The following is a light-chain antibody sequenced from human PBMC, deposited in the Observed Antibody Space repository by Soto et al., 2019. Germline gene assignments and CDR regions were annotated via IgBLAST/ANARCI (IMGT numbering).Light chain of an antibody. V-gene: IGKV1-5*03. J-gene: IGKJ2*01. CDR3: QQYNSYFT. CDR1: QSVGTW. Sequence: DIPMTQSPSTLSASVGDRVTITCRASQSVGTWLAWYQQRPGKAPKLLIYETSSLVSGVPSRFSGSGYGTDFTLTISSLQPDDFATYYCQQYNSYFTFGQGTKVEIK. CDR2: ETS.